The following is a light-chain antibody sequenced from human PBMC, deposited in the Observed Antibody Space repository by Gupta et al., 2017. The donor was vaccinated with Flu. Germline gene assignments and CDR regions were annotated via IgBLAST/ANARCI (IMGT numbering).Light chain of an antibody. J-gene: IGKJ3*01. Sequence: DIHMTQSPSSLSASVGDRVTITCRASQSISNYLNWYQQKPGKGPNLLIYAASSLQSGVPSRFSGSGSGTDFTLTISSLQPEDFATYFCQQTYSSLFTFGPGTKVDIK. CDR3: QQTYSSLFT. CDR2: AAS. V-gene: IGKV1-39*01. CDR1: QSISNY.